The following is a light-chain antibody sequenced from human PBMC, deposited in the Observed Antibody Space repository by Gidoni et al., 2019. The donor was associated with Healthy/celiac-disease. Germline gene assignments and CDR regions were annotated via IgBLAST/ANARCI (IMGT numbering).Light chain of an antibody. CDR3: QQYGSSPAT. CDR2: GAS. CDR1: QSVSSSY. Sequence: ESVLTKSPGTLSLSPGERATLSCRASQSVSSSYLAWYQQKPGQAPRLLIYGASSRATGLPDRFSGSGSGTGFTLTISRLEPEDFAVYYCQQYGSSPATFGGGTKVEIK. V-gene: IGKV3-20*01. J-gene: IGKJ4*01.